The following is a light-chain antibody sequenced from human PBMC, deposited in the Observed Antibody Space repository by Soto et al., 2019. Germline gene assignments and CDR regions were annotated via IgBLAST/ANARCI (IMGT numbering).Light chain of an antibody. V-gene: IGLV4-69*01. CDR1: SGHSSYA. CDR3: QTWGTGIV. J-gene: IGLJ3*02. CDR2: VNSDGRH. Sequence: QTVVTQSPSASASLGASVKLTCTLSSGHSSYAIAWHQQQPEKGPRYLMRVNSDGRHTKGDGIPDRFSGSSSGAERYLTISSLQSEDEADYYCQTWGTGIVFGGGTKLTVL.